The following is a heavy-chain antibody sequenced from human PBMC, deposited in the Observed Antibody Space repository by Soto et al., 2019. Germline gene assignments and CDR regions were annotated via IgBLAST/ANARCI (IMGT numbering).Heavy chain of an antibody. CDR1: GGCIRSYY. Sequence: PSETLSLTFTVSGGCIRSYYWTWIRQPPGKGLEWLGYIFYSGSTFYNPSLKSRVTISIHTSKSQFSLQLTSVTAADTAVYYCARGAADTAMVDSWRQGTLVTVSS. D-gene: IGHD5-18*01. CDR3: ARGAADTAMVDS. V-gene: IGHV4-59*01. CDR2: IFYSGST. J-gene: IGHJ4*02.